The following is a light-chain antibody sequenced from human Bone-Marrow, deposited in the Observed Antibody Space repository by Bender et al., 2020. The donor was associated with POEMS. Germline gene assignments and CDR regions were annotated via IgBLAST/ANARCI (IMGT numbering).Light chain of an antibody. Sequence: QSALTQPASVSGSPGQSITISCTGTSNDVGGYQYVSWYQQNPGRAPKLLIRDVTHRPSGVSSRFSASKSGNTASLVISGLQADDEADYYCTSYTSISTYVFGTGTKVTVL. CDR1: SNDVGGYQY. CDR3: TSYTSISTYV. V-gene: IGLV2-14*03. J-gene: IGLJ1*01. CDR2: DVT.